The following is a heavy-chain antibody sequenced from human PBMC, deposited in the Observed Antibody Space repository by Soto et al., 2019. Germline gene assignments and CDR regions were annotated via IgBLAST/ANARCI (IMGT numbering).Heavy chain of an antibody. CDR1: GGTFGNTA. J-gene: IGHJ5*02. Sequence: QVQLVQSGADVKEPGSSVNVSCKTSGGTFGNTAVTWVRQAPGQGLEWIGGIVPMFGTANYAQKFRGRVTITADESTSTAYMELSSLRSDDTAVYYCARDGDPGYSFWSGPLGGGRFDPWGQGTLVTVSS. CDR2: IVPMFGTA. CDR3: ARDGDPGYSFWSGPLGGGRFDP. V-gene: IGHV1-69*12. D-gene: IGHD3-3*01.